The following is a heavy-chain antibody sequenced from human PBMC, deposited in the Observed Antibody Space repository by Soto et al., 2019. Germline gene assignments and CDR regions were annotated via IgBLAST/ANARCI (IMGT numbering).Heavy chain of an antibody. V-gene: IGHV1-69*13. CDR1: GGRIRSYA. D-gene: IGHD2-2*02. CDR2: IIPIFGTA. Sequence: GASAEVSCKASGGRIRSYAICWVRHAPGQGLEWMGGIIPIFGTANYAQKFQGRVTITADESTSTAYMELSSLRSEDTAVYYCARDLGGYCSSTSCYTLNWFDPWGQGTLVTVSS. J-gene: IGHJ5*02. CDR3: ARDLGGYCSSTSCYTLNWFDP.